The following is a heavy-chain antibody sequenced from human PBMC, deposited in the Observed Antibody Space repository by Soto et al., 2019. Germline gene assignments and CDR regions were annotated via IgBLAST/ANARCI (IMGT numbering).Heavy chain of an antibody. V-gene: IGHV1-18*01. J-gene: IGHJ6*02. D-gene: IGHD2-2*01. CDR3: ARAGCSSTSCYALGYYYYGMDV. CDR2: ISAYNGNT. Sequence: ASVKVSCKASGYTFTSYGISWVRQAPGQGLEWMGWISAYNGNTNYAQKLQGRVTMTTDTSTSTAYMELRSLRSDDTAVYYCARAGCSSTSCYALGYYYYGMDVWGQGTTVTVSS. CDR1: GYTFTSYG.